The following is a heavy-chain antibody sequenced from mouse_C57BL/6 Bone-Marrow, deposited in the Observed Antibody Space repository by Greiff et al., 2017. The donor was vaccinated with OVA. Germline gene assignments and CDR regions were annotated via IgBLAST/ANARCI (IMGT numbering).Heavy chain of an antibody. CDR1: GFTFSDYG. Sequence: DVQLVESGGGLVQPGGSLKLSCAASGFTFSDYGMAWVRQAPRKGPEWVAFISNLAYSIYYADTVTGRFTISRENAKNTLYLEMSSLRSEDTAMYYCARQGREDYDGRVWFAYWGQGTLVTVSA. J-gene: IGHJ3*01. D-gene: IGHD2-4*01. CDR2: ISNLAYSI. CDR3: ARQGREDYDGRVWFAY. V-gene: IGHV5-15*01.